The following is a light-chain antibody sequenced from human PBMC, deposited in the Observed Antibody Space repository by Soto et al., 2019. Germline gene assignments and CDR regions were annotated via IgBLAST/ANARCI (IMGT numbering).Light chain of an antibody. CDR3: QQTNCFPLS. CDR2: VAS. V-gene: IGKV1-12*01. CDR1: QGVSSR. Sequence: DIQMTQSPSSVSASVGDTVAITCRASQGVSSRLAWYQQKPGTAPKVLISVASSLQSGVPSRFRGSGSGTDFTLTISSLQPEDCANYYCQQTNCFPLSFGGVTKVEIK. J-gene: IGKJ4*02.